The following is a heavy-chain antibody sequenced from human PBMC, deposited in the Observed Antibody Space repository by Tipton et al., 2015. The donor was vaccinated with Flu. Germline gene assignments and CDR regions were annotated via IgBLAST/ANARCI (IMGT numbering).Heavy chain of an antibody. Sequence: SLRLSCVASGFTFGSYGMHWIRQAPGKGLEWVAVMWYDGSYEDYAESVMGRFTISRDNSRNTLYLQMNSLRVEDTAVYYCVRINIDTAMGDYWGQGTLVTVSP. CDR3: VRINIDTAMGDY. D-gene: IGHD5-18*01. CDR2: MWYDGSYE. V-gene: IGHV3-33*01. J-gene: IGHJ4*02. CDR1: GFTFGSYG.